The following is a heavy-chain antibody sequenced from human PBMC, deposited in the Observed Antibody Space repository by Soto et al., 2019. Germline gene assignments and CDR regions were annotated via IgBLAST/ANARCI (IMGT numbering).Heavy chain of an antibody. CDR1: GGSISSYY. CDR2: IYTSGST. CDR3: AREHNYGSVEFDP. Sequence: QVQLQESGPGLVKPSETLSLTCTVSGGSISSYYWSWIRQPAGKGLEWIGRIYTSGSTNYNPSLKSRAIMAVDTSKNQFTLKLSSVTAADTAVNYCAREHNYGSVEFDPWGQGTLVTVSS. V-gene: IGHV4-4*07. D-gene: IGHD3-10*01. J-gene: IGHJ5*02.